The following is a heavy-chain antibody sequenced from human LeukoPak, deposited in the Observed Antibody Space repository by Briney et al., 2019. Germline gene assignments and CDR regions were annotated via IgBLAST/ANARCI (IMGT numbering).Heavy chain of an antibody. V-gene: IGHV3-23*01. CDR3: AKDPRGYHDSSDLYFDY. Sequence: GGSLRLSCTASGLTFSYYVMSWVRQAPGKGLEWVSAISGSGISTYYADSVKGRFTISRDNSRNTLYLQMNSLRAEDTAVYYCAKDPRGYHDSSDLYFDYWGQGTLVTVSS. CDR1: GLTFSYYV. D-gene: IGHD3-22*01. CDR2: ISGSGIST. J-gene: IGHJ4*02.